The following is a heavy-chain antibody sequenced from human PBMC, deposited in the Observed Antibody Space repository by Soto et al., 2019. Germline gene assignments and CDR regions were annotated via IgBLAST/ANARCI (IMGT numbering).Heavy chain of an antibody. J-gene: IGHJ4*02. CDR3: AGGSSSAWIDF. CDR2: LDNSGGNT. Sequence: SETLSLTCTVSGDSITGDHYYWGWIRQAPGKGLEWVGSLDNSGGNTYYNPSLKSRVTISVDSSKNQCFLRLNTVTGTDTAVYFCAGGSSSAWIDFWGQGTLVTVSS. CDR1: GDSITGDHYY. D-gene: IGHD6-25*01. V-gene: IGHV4-39*01.